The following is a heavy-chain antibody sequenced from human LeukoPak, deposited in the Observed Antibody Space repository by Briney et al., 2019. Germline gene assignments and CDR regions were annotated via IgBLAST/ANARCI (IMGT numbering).Heavy chain of an antibody. V-gene: IGHV4-31*03. Sequence: SETLSLTCTVSGGSLSSGAYYWSWIRRHPGKGLEWIGNIYYSGTTDYNPSLKSRVTISVDTSKNQFSLKLSSVTAADTAVYYCARDFGGGYGFDYWGQGTLVTVSS. D-gene: IGHD3-16*01. CDR1: GGSLSSGAYY. CDR2: IYYSGTT. J-gene: IGHJ4*02. CDR3: ARDFGGGYGFDY.